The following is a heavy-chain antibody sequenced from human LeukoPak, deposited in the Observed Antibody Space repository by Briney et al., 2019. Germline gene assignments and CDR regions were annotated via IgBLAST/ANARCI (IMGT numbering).Heavy chain of an antibody. V-gene: IGHV4-4*07. CDR1: GDPIISYY. CDR3: AGFTFFRGVITFDY. CDR2: IYTSGST. Sequence: SETLSLTCTVSGDPIISYYWTWIRQPAGKGLEWIGRIYTSGSTNYNPSLKSRVTISVDTSKNQFSLKLSSVTAADTAVYSCAGFTFFRGVITFDYWGQGTLVTVSS. D-gene: IGHD3-10*01. J-gene: IGHJ4*02.